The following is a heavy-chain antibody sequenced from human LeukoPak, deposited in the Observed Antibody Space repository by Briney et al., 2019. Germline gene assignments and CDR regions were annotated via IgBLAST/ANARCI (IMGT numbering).Heavy chain of an antibody. CDR1: GFTFSSYC. Sequence: GGSLRLSCAASGFTFSSYCMNGVRQAPGKGLEWVSYISASSTTIYYIDSVKGRFTISRDNAKSSLYLQMDSLRAEDTAVYYGARDELRGGPPSDAFDISGQGTMVIVSS. CDR3: ARDELRGGPPSDAFDI. V-gene: IGHV3-48*01. D-gene: IGHD3-10*01. J-gene: IGHJ3*02. CDR2: ISASSTTI.